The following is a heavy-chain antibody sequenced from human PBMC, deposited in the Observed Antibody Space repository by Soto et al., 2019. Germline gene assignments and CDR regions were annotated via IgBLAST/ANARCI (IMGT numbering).Heavy chain of an antibody. CDR3: ARGTPYEQQLVRGGFDP. J-gene: IGHJ5*02. CDR1: GYTFTGYY. Sequence: GSSVKVSFKASGYTFTGYYMHWVRQAPGQGLEWMGWINPNSGGTNYAQKFQGRVTMTRDTSISTAYMELSRLRSDDTAVYYCARGTPYEQQLVRGGFDPWGQGTLVTVSS. CDR2: INPNSGGT. D-gene: IGHD6-13*01. V-gene: IGHV1-2*02.